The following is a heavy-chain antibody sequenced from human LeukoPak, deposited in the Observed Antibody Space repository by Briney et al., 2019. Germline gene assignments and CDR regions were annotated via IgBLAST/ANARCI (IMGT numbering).Heavy chain of an antibody. CDR1: GFTFSSYS. Sequence: GGSLRLSCAASGFTFSSYSMNWVRQAPGKGLEWVSSISSSTSCIYYADSVKGRFTISRDSAKNSLYLQMNSLRAEDTAMYYCARVSDYYGSGNYQKQFDYWGQGTLVTVSS. CDR2: ISSSTSCI. J-gene: IGHJ4*02. D-gene: IGHD3-10*01. CDR3: ARVSDYYGSGNYQKQFDY. V-gene: IGHV3-21*01.